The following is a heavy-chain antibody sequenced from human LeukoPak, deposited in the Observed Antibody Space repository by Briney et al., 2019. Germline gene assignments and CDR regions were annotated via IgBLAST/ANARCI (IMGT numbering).Heavy chain of an antibody. Sequence: GGSLRLSCVVSGITLSNYAMSWVRQAPGKGLEWVSGMSGSGGGTKYADSVKGRFAISRDKSLNTLYLQMNNLRAEDTAVYFCAKRGIVIRGLLVIGFHTEAYCFDSWGQGILVTVSS. V-gene: IGHV3-23*01. J-gene: IGHJ4*02. D-gene: IGHD3-10*01. CDR3: AKRGIVIRGLLVIGFHTEAYCFDS. CDR2: MSGSGGGT. CDR1: GITLSNYA.